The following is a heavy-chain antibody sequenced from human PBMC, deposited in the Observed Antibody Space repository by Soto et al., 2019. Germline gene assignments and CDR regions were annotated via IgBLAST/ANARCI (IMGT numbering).Heavy chain of an antibody. Sequence: GGSLRLSCAASGFTFSSYAMSWVRQAPGKGLEWVSAISGSGGSTYYADSVKGRFTISRDNSKNTLYLQMNSLRAEDTAVYYCAKGRQTYYDILTGYYFPNIGLFGYWGQGTLVTVSS. CDR3: AKGRQTYYDILTGYYFPNIGLFGY. CDR1: GFTFSSYA. V-gene: IGHV3-23*01. J-gene: IGHJ4*02. D-gene: IGHD3-9*01. CDR2: ISGSGGST.